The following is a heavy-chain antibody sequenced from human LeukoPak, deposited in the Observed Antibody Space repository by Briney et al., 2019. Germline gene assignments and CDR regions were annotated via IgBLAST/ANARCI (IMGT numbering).Heavy chain of an antibody. CDR2: IYYSGST. CDR3: ARRDSSGWQGRWAFDY. J-gene: IGHJ4*02. CDR1: GGSISSGGYD. Sequence: SETLSLTCTVSGGSISSGGYDWSWIRQHPGKGLEWIGYIYYSGSTYYNPSLKSRVTISVDTSKNQFSLKLSSVTAADTAVYYCARRDSSGWQGRWAFDYWGQGTLVTVSS. D-gene: IGHD6-19*01. V-gene: IGHV4-31*03.